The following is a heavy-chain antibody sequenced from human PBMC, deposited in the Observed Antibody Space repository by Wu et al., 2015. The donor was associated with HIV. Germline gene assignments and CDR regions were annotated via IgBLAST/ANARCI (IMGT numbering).Heavy chain of an antibody. V-gene: IGHV1-8*01. CDR3: ARGGICSGVTCYGTWFDP. Sequence: QVQLVQSGAEVKKPGASVKVSCKASGYTFTYYDINWVRQATGQGLEWMGWVNPXSGNTGYAQKFQGRVTMTRDTSITTAYMELNSLRSEDTAIYYCARGGICSGVTCYGTWFDPSGQGTRGHRLL. D-gene: IGHD2-15*01. CDR1: GYTFTYYD. J-gene: IGHJ5*02. CDR2: VNPXSGNT.